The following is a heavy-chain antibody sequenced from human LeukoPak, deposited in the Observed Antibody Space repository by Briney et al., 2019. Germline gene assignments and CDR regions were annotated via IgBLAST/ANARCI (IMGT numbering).Heavy chain of an antibody. CDR1: GFTFIDYY. Sequence: GGSLRLSCAASGFTFIDYYMSWIRQAPGKGLEWVSYISSSGSTIYYADSVKGRFTISRDNAKNSLYLQMNSLRAEDTAVYYCARALVTDNLYYFDYWGQGTLVTVSS. J-gene: IGHJ4*02. V-gene: IGHV3-11*01. D-gene: IGHD2-21*02. CDR2: ISSSGSTI. CDR3: ARALVTDNLYYFDY.